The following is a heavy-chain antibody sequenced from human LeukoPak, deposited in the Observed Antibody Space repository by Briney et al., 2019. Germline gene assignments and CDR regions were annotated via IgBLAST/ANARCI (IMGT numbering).Heavy chain of an antibody. Sequence: GGSLRLSCAASGFTFSSYSTNWVRQAPGKGLEWVSSISSSSSYIYYADSVKGRFTISRDNAKNSLYLQMNSLRAEDTAVYYCAREDSEAFDIWGQGTMVTVSS. V-gene: IGHV3-21*01. J-gene: IGHJ3*02. CDR1: GFTFSSYS. CDR2: ISSSSSYI. CDR3: AREDSEAFDI. D-gene: IGHD2-15*01.